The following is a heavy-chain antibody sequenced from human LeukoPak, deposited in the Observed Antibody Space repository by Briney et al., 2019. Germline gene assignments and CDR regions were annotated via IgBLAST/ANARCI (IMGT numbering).Heavy chain of an antibody. J-gene: IGHJ4*02. Sequence: GGSLRLSCAASGFTFSSYAMSWVRQAPRKGLEWVSAISGSGGSTYYADSVKGRFTISRDNSKNTLYLQMNSLRAEDTAVYYCAKDLGYGSGWFDYWGQGTLVTVSS. CDR3: AKDLGYGSGWFDY. D-gene: IGHD6-19*01. CDR1: GFTFSSYA. CDR2: ISGSGGST. V-gene: IGHV3-23*01.